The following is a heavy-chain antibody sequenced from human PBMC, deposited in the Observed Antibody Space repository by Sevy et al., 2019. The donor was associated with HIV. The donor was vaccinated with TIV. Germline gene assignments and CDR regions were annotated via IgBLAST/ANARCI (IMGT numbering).Heavy chain of an antibody. CDR3: TRDSSAGSGYATFQH. V-gene: IGHV3-49*03. CDR2: IRSKAYGGTT. J-gene: IGHJ1*01. CDR1: GFTFGDYA. D-gene: IGHD3-22*01. Sequence: GGSLRLSCTASGFTFGDYAMSWFRQAPGKGLEWVGFIRSKAYGGTTEYAASVKGRFTISRDDSKSIAYLQMNSLKTEDTVVYYCTRDSSAGSGYATFQHWGQGTLVTVSS.